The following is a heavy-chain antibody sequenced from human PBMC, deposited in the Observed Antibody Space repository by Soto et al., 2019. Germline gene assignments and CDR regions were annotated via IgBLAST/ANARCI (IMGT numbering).Heavy chain of an antibody. CDR1: GFTFSSYG. CDR3: AKEQGITMIVVTLDY. CDR2: ISYDGSNK. Sequence: QVQLVESGGGVVQPGRSLRLSCAASGFTFSSYGMHWVRQAPGKGLEWVAVISYDGSNKYYADSVKGRFTISRDNSKNTLYLQMNSLRAEDTAVYYCAKEQGITMIVVTLDYWGQGTLVTVSS. D-gene: IGHD3-22*01. J-gene: IGHJ4*02. V-gene: IGHV3-30*18.